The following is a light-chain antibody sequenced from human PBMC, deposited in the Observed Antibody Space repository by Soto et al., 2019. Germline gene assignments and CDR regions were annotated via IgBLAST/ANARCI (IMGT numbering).Light chain of an antibody. CDR3: QSYASSLSGSV. Sequence: QSVLTQPPSMSGAPGQRVTISCTGSSSNIGAGYDVHWYQQLPGTAPKLLIYGNSNRPSGGPDRVSGSKSGTSASRAITGLQAEDEAEYYCQSYASSLSGSVFGTGTQLTVL. J-gene: IGLJ1*01. V-gene: IGLV1-40*01. CDR2: GNS. CDR1: SSNIGAGYD.